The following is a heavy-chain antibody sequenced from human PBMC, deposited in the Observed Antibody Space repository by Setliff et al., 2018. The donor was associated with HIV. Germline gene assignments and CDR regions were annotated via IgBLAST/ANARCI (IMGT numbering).Heavy chain of an antibody. Sequence: SETLSLPCTVSGGSISRNNYYWGWIRQTPGKGLEWIGNIYHNGLTYDNASLRSRLSISVDTSKNRVSLKLSSVSATDTAVYYCVNWAPKYMDVWGKGTTVTVSS. D-gene: IGHD3-16*01. CDR3: VNWAPKYMDV. CDR1: GGSISRNNYY. J-gene: IGHJ6*03. V-gene: IGHV4-39*01. CDR2: IYHNGLT.